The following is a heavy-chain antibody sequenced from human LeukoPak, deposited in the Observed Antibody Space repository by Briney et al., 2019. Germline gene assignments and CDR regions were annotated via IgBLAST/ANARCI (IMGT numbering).Heavy chain of an antibody. D-gene: IGHD3-3*01. Sequence: SETLSLTCAVYDGSFSGYYWSWIRQPPGRGLEWIGEINHSGSTNYNPSLKSRVTISLDTSKSQFSLKVRYVTAADTPVYYCARGLNDSWTGENYWGQGTLVTVSS. CDR3: ARGLNDSWTGENY. CDR2: INHSGST. J-gene: IGHJ4*02. CDR1: DGSFSGYY. V-gene: IGHV4-34*01.